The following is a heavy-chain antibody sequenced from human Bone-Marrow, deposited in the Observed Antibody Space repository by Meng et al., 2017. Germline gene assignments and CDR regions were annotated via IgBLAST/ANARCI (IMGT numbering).Heavy chain of an antibody. V-gene: IGHV4-4*07. CDR2: IYTSGST. J-gene: IGHJ6*02. D-gene: IGHD5-18*01. CDR3: ARGVNGYSYGTYYYYGMDV. Sequence: SETLSLTCTVSGGSISSYYWSWIRQPAGKGLEWIGRIYTSGSTNYNPSLKSRVTMSVDTSKNQFSLKLSSVTAADTAVYYCARGVNGYSYGTYYYYGMDVWGQGTTVTVSS. CDR1: GGSISSYY.